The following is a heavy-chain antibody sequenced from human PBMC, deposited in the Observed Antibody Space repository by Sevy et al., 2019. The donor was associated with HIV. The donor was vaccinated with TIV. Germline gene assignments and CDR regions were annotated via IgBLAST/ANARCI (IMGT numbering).Heavy chain of an antibody. CDR2: IYYSGST. V-gene: IGHV4-59*01. J-gene: IGHJ3*02. CDR3: ARGGRGTPYAFDI. Sequence: SETLSLTCTVSGGSISSYYWSWIRQPPGKGLEWIGYIYYSGSTNYNPSLKSRVTISVDTSKNQFSLKLSSVTAADTAVDYCARGGRGTPYAFDIWGQGTMVTVSS. CDR1: GGSISSYY.